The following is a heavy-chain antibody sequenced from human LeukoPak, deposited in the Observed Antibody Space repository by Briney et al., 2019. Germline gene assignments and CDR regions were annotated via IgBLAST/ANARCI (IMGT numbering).Heavy chain of an antibody. V-gene: IGHV1-18*04. CDR3: VRDSSGFCDY. D-gene: IGHD3-22*01. CDR2: VSAYNGNT. Sequence: ASVKVSRTPSRYTPCDYCTGWVRQAPGQGLEWMGWVSAYNGNTNYAQKLQGRVTMTTGTSTNTAYMELRSLISEDTGVYYCVRDSSGFCDYWGQGTQVTVSS. J-gene: IGHJ4*02. CDR1: RYTPCDYC.